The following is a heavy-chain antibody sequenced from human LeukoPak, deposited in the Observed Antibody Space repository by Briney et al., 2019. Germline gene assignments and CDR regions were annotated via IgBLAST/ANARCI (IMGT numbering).Heavy chain of an antibody. CDR2: ISSSGSTI. J-gene: IGHJ6*03. D-gene: IGHD2-15*01. CDR1: GFTFSDYY. Sequence: GGSLRLSCAASGFTFSDYYMSWIRQAPGKGLEWVSYISSSGSTIYYADSVKGRFTISRDNAKNSLYLQMISLRAEDTAVYYCARETVVAATPYYYYYYMDVWGKGTTVTVSS. V-gene: IGHV3-11*04. CDR3: ARETVVAATPYYYYYYMDV.